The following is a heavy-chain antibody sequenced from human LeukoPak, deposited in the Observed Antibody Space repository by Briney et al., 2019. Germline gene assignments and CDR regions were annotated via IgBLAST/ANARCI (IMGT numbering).Heavy chain of an antibody. CDR1: AGTFSSYA. Sequence: ASVKVSCKASAGTFSSYAIGWVRQAPGQGLEWMGGIIPIFGTANYAQKFQGRVTITTDESTSTAYMELSSLRSEDTAVYYCARYNHGGYDLSWFDPWGQGTLVTVSS. CDR2: IIPIFGTA. J-gene: IGHJ5*02. D-gene: IGHD5-12*01. V-gene: IGHV1-69*05. CDR3: ARYNHGGYDLSWFDP.